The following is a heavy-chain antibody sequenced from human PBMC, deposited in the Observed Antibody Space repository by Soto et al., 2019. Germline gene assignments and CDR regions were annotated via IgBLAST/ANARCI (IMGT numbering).Heavy chain of an antibody. V-gene: IGHV1-69*02. Sequence: SVKVSCKASGGTFSSYTISWVRQAPGQGLEWMGRIIPILGIANYAQKFQGRVTITADKSTSTAYMELSSLRSEDTAVYYCARSDGSGTYPPHYFDYWGQGTLVTVSS. D-gene: IGHD3-10*01. CDR1: GGTFSSYT. CDR3: ARSDGSGTYPPHYFDY. J-gene: IGHJ4*02. CDR2: IIPILGIA.